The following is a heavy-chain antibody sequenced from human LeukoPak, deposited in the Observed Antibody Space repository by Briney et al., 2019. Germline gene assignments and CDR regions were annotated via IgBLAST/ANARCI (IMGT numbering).Heavy chain of an antibody. J-gene: IGHJ5*02. D-gene: IGHD2-21*02. CDR3: ARAEGTYCGGDCYSFDP. V-gene: IGHV1-18*01. CDR2: ISAYNGNT. CDR1: GYTFTSYG. Sequence: ASVKVSCKASGYTFTSYGISWVRQAPGQGLEWMGWISAYNGNTNYAQKLQGRVTMTTDTSTSTAYMELSSLRSEDTAVYYCARAEGTYCGGDCYSFDPWGQGTLVTVSS.